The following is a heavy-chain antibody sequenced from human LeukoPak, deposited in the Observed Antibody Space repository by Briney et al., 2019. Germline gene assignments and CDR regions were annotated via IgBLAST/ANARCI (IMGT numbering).Heavy chain of an antibody. CDR3: ASGYTSDWYYFDY. CDR1: GASISSYF. J-gene: IGHJ4*02. CDR2: IYY. D-gene: IGHD6-19*01. Sequence: PSETLSLTCTVSGASISSYFWSWIRQPPGKALEWIGYIYYNPSLKSRVTISVDTSKNQFSLKRSSVTAADTAVYYCASGYTSDWYYFDYWGQGTLVTVSS. V-gene: IGHV4-59*08.